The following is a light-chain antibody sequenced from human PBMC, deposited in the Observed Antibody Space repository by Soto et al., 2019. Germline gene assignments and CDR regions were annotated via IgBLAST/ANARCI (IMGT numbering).Light chain of an antibody. CDR2: EVS. J-gene: IGLJ1*01. CDR3: FSFTTDWTHV. V-gene: IGLV2-14*01. Sequence: QSVLTQPDSVSGSPGQSITISCTGTSXDVGAYNYVSWFQQHPGKAPTLIISEVSNRPSGVSNRFSGSKSGNAASLTISGLQAEDEADYFCFSFTTDWTHVFGTGTKVILL. CDR1: SXDVGAYNY.